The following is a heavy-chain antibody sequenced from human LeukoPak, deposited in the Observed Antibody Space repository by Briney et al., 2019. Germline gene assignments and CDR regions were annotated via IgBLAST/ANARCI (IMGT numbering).Heavy chain of an antibody. J-gene: IGHJ5*02. D-gene: IGHD2-2*01. Sequence: SQTLSLTCTVSGGSISSGDYYWSWIHQPPGKGLEWIGYIYYSGSTYYNPSLKSRVTISVDTSKNQFSLKLSSVTAADTAVYYCARVPAAIGGFDPWGQGTLVTVSS. CDR1: GGSISSGDYY. CDR3: ARVPAAIGGFDP. V-gene: IGHV4-30-4*08. CDR2: IYYSGST.